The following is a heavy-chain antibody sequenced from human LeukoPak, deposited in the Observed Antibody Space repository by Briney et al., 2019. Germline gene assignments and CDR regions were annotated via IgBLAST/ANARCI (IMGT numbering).Heavy chain of an antibody. V-gene: IGHV3-23*01. Sequence: GGSLRLSCAASGFTFSSYAMSWVRQAPGKGLEWVSAISASGGNTYSADSVKGRFTISRDNSKNTLSLQMNSLRAEDTAVYYCAKEGFVVVPAAMGEYFQHWGQGTLVTVSS. CDR3: AKEGFVVVPAAMGEYFQH. J-gene: IGHJ1*01. CDR2: ISASGGNT. D-gene: IGHD2-2*01. CDR1: GFTFSSYA.